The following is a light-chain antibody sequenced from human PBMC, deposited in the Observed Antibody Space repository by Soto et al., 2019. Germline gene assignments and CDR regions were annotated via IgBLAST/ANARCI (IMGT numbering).Light chain of an antibody. J-gene: IGKJ1*01. V-gene: IGKV3-11*01. CDR2: DAS. CDR3: QQRSTWLTLT. CDR1: QGVSQS. Sequence: EIVLRPSPATLSLSAGERASLXXRPSQGVSQSLAWYQQKPGQAPRLXXYDASNRATGIPARFSGSGSGTDFTLTISSLEPEDYAVYYYQQRSTWLTLTFGQGTKVEIK.